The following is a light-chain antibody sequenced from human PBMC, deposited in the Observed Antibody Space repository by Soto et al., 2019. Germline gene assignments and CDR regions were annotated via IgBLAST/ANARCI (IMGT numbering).Light chain of an antibody. CDR3: QQCATSPLT. CDR1: QNIPNNF. CDR2: DAS. Sequence: EIVLTQSPGTLSLSPGERVTLSCRASQNIPNNFLAWYQHKPGQAPRLLIHDASSRATGIPDRFSGSGSGTDFTLTISSLEPEDFAVYYCQQCATSPLTFGQGTKVEIK. V-gene: IGKV3-20*01. J-gene: IGKJ1*01.